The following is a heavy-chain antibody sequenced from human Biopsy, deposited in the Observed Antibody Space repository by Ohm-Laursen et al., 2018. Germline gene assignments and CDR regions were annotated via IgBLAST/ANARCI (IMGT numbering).Heavy chain of an antibody. CDR1: GLSLSARGMC. D-gene: IGHD6-13*01. CDR3: ARTPILIVSAGLVYRHRRHLQGMDV. CDR2: VDLADSK. V-gene: IGHV2-70*12. Sequence: PTQTLTLTCSFSGLSLSARGMCVSWILQAPGKALEWLALVDLADSKDDSASLQTKLSISKDASNDQVVLTVNNVDPADTATYYCARTPILIVSAGLVYRHRRHLQGMDVWGQGIAVTVS. J-gene: IGHJ6*02.